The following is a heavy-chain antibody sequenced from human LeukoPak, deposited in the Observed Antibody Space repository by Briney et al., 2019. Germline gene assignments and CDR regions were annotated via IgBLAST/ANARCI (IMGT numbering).Heavy chain of an antibody. CDR3: AREGSIAAQRAGGEFDY. Sequence: SVKVSCKASGGTFSSYAISWVRQAPGQGLEWMGRIIPILGIANYAQKFQGRVTITADKSTSTAYMELSSLRSEDTAVYYCAREGSIAAQRAGGEFDYWGQGTLVTVSS. V-gene: IGHV1-69*04. D-gene: IGHD6-6*01. J-gene: IGHJ4*02. CDR2: IIPILGIA. CDR1: GGTFSSYA.